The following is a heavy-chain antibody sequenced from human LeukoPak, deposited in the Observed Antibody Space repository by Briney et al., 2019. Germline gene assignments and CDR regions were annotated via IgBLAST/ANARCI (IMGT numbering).Heavy chain of an antibody. CDR1: GFTFSSYS. D-gene: IGHD6-19*01. CDR3: TREGRLGYYFDY. CDR2: ISSSSSYI. V-gene: IGHV3-21*01. Sequence: GGSLRLSCAASGFTFSSYSMNWVRQAPGKGLEWVSSISSSSSYIYYADSVKGRFTISRDNAKNSLYLQMNSLRADDTAVYYCTREGRLGYYFDYWGQGTLVTVSS. J-gene: IGHJ4*02.